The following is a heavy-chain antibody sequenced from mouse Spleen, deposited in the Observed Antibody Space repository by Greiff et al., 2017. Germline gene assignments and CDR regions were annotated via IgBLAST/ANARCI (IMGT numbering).Heavy chain of an antibody. Sequence: EVHLVESGPGLVKPSQSLSLTCSVTGYSITSGYYWNWIRQFPGNKLEWMGYISYDGSNNYNPSLKNRISITRDTSKNQFFLKLNSVTTEDTATYYCATTMITPWYFDVWGAGTTVTVSS. CDR1: GYSITSGYY. J-gene: IGHJ1*01. CDR3: ATTMITPWYFDV. D-gene: IGHD2-4*01. V-gene: IGHV3-6*01. CDR2: ISYDGSN.